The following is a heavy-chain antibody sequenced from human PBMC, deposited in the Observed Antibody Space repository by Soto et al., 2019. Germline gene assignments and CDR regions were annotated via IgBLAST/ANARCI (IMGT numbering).Heavy chain of an antibody. V-gene: IGHV4-59*11. CDR3: ARDLANSNPYYFDY. J-gene: IGHJ4*02. D-gene: IGHD4-4*01. CDR1: GGNIIGHD. CDR2: IYYSGST. Sequence: SLPHCVTWTVAGGNIIGHDGSWIRKTQGKGLEWIGYIYYSGSTNYNPSLKSRVTISVDTSKNQFSLKLSSVTAADTAVYYCARDLANSNPYYFDYWGQGTLVTVSS.